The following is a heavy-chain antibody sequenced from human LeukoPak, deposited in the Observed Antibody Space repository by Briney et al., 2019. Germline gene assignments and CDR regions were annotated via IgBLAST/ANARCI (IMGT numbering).Heavy chain of an antibody. V-gene: IGHV3-7*01. J-gene: IGHJ4*02. Sequence: GGSLRLSCAASGFTFSSSWMSWVRQAPGKGLEWVANIKQDGSSKYYVDSVKGRFTVSRDNAKNSLYLQMNSLRAEDTAVYYCSEGNYFDYWGQGTLVTVSS. CDR3: SEGNYFDY. D-gene: IGHD3-10*01. CDR1: GFTFSSSW. CDR2: IKQDGSSK.